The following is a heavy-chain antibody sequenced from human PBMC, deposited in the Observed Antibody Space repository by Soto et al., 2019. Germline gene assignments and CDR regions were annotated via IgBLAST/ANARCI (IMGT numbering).Heavy chain of an antibody. J-gene: IGHJ3*02. CDR3: ARDFNSGWGRYYFFWGSYRYDAFDI. CDR1: GYTFTSYG. D-gene: IGHD3-16*02. V-gene: IGHV1-18*01. Sequence: GASVKVSCKASGYTFTSYGISWVRQAPGQGLEWMGWISACNGNTNYAQKLQGRVTMTTDTSTSTAYMELRSLRSDDTAVYYCARDFNSGWGRYYFFWGSYRYDAFDIWGQGTMVTVSS. CDR2: ISACNGNT.